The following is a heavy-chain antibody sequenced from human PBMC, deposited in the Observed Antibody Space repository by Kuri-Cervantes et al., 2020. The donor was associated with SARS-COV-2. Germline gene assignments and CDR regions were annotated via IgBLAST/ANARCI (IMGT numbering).Heavy chain of an antibody. Sequence: ETLSLTCAASGFTFSSYAMSWVRRAPGKGLEWVSAISVSGGSTYYADSVKGRFTISRDNSKNTLYLQMNSLRAEATAVYYCSKAPRPHWDGGNSGDYWGQGTLVTVSS. CDR2: ISVSGGST. V-gene: IGHV3-23*01. CDR3: SKAPRPHWDGGNSGDY. J-gene: IGHJ4*02. D-gene: IGHD4-23*01. CDR1: GFTFSSYA.